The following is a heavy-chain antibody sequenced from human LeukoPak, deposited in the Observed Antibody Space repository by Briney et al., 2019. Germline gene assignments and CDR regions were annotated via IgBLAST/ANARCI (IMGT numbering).Heavy chain of an antibody. J-gene: IGHJ3*02. CDR1: GYTFTGYY. Sequence: ASVKVSCKASGYTFTGYYMHWVRQAPGQGLEWMGWINPNSGGTNYAQKFQGRVTMTRDTSISTAYMELSRLRSDDTAVYYCARDVTTGDPYAFDIWGQGTMVTVSS. V-gene: IGHV1-2*02. CDR2: INPNSGGT. CDR3: ARDVTTGDPYAFDI. D-gene: IGHD7-27*01.